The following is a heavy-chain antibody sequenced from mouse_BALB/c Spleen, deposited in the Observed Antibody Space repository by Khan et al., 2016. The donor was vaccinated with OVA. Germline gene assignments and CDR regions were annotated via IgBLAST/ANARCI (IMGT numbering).Heavy chain of an antibody. J-gene: IGHJ2*01. Sequence: QVQLQQPGAELVKPGASVKLSCKASGYTFTSYWMHWVKQRPGQGLEWIGEINPSNGRTNYNEKFKSKATLTVDKSSSTAYMQLISPTSEDSAVYYWARVITRDYWGQGTTLTVSS. V-gene: IGHV1S81*02. CDR3: ARVITRDY. CDR1: GYTFTSYW. D-gene: IGHD6-1*01. CDR2: INPSNGRT.